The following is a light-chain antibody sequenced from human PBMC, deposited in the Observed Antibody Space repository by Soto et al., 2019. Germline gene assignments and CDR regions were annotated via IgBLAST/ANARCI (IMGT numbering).Light chain of an antibody. CDR1: SSDVGAYNY. Sequence: QSVLTQPPSASGSPGQSVTISCTGTSSDVGAYNYVSWYQQHAGKAPKLVIYEVTKRPSGVPDRSSCSKSANTASLTVSGLQAEDEADYYCSSFASSNTWVFGGGTKLTVL. V-gene: IGLV2-8*01. J-gene: IGLJ3*02. CDR3: SSFASSNTWV. CDR2: EVT.